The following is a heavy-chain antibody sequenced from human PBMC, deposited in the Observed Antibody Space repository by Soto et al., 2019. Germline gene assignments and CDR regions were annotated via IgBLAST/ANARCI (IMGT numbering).Heavy chain of an antibody. J-gene: IGHJ4*02. D-gene: IGHD3-16*01. Sequence: QVQLVQSGAEVKKPGASVKVSCKASGYTFTNFGISWVRQAPGQGLEWMGWISAYNGNTNYAQKFQGRVPMTTDTFTSTAYMEVRSLSFDDTAVYYCARGGTPFDYWGQGTLVTVSS. CDR2: ISAYNGNT. CDR1: GYTFTNFG. V-gene: IGHV1-18*01. CDR3: ARGGTPFDY.